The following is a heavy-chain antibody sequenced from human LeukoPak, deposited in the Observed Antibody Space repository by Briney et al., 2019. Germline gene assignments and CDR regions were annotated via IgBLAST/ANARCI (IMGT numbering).Heavy chain of an antibody. D-gene: IGHD1-26*01. Sequence: SGTLSLTCAVSGGSISSSNWWSWVRQPPGKGLEWIGTIYYTGNTYYNPSLKSRVTISVDTSKNQFSLKLSSVTAADTAVYYCARELVFVSRELLRIVYFDYWGQGTLVTVSS. CDR2: IYYTGNT. V-gene: IGHV4-4*02. CDR1: GGSISSSNW. CDR3: ARELVFVSRELLRIVYFDY. J-gene: IGHJ4*02.